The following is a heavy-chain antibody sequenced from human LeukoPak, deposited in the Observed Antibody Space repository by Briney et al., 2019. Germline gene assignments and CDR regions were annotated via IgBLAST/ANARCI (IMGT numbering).Heavy chain of an antibody. V-gene: IGHV3-7*03. CDR1: GYNFSPYW. J-gene: IGHJ4*02. CDR3: TRENYVPDS. Sequence: GGSLRLSCVASGYNFSPYWMSWVRQTPGKGLEWVASISNGGYATYYVDSVRGRFTISRDDAKNSSFLQMNGLGADDTAVYYCTRENYVPDSRGQGTLVTVSS. CDR2: ISNGGYAT. D-gene: IGHD3-10*02.